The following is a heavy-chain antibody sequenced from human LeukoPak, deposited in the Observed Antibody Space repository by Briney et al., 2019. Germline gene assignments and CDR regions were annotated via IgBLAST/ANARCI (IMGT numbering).Heavy chain of an antibody. CDR1: GYSISSGYY. J-gene: IGHJ4*02. Sequence: SETLSLTCTVSGYSISSGYYWGWIRQPPGKGLEWIGSIYHSGSTYYNPSLKSRVTISVDTSKNQFSLKLSSVTAADTAVYYCARAIRQYYYDSSGYCFDYWGQGTLVTVSS. CDR3: ARAIRQYYYDSSGYCFDY. CDR2: IYHSGST. D-gene: IGHD3-22*01. V-gene: IGHV4-38-2*02.